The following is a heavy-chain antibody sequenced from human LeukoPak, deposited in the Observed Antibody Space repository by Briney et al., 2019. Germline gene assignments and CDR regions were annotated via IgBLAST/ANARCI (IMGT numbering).Heavy chain of an antibody. Sequence: PGGSLRLSCAASGFTFSDYYMSWIRQAPGKGLEWVSYISSSGSTIYYADSVKGRFTISRDNAKNSLYLQMNSLRSEDTAVYYCVRYTYERDAFDIWGHGTMVTVSS. CDR2: ISSSGSTI. D-gene: IGHD3-16*01. V-gene: IGHV3-11*01. J-gene: IGHJ3*02. CDR3: VRYTYERDAFDI. CDR1: GFTFSDYY.